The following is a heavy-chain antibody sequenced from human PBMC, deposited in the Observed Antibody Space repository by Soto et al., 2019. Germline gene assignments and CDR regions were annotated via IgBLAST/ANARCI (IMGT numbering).Heavy chain of an antibody. V-gene: IGHV4-31*03. J-gene: IGHJ6*04. D-gene: IGHD3-10*01. Sequence: LSLPCTVSGGSISSGGYYWSWIRQHPGKGLEWIGYIYYSGSAYYNPSLKSRVTISVDTSTNQSSLTLSSVAAADTAVYYCARDLWVRGAPPGTDAWGTGPTATAS. CDR1: GGSISSGGYY. CDR3: ARDLWVRGAPPGTDA. CDR2: IYYSGSA.